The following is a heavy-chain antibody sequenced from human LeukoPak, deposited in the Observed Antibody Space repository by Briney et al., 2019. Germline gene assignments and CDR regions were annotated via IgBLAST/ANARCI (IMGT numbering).Heavy chain of an antibody. V-gene: IGHV3-33*07. CDR3: ASLRSGPRYGMDV. Sequence: GGSLRLSCAASGFTFSSYGMYWVRQAPGKGLEWVAVIWFDGSNKYYADSVKGRFTISRDNSKNTLYLQMNSLRVEDTAVYYCASLRSGPRYGMDVWGQGTTVTISS. CDR2: IWFDGSNK. CDR1: GFTFSSYG. J-gene: IGHJ6*02. D-gene: IGHD3-3*01.